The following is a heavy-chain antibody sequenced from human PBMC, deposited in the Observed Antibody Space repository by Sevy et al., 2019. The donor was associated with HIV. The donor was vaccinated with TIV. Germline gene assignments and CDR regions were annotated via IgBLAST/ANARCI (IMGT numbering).Heavy chain of an antibody. Sequence: AGSLRLSCEASGFTFSPYWMTWVRQAPGKGLEWVANMRPDGSDKYYVDSVKGRFTISTDNAKNSLYLQMNSLGADDTAMYYGARGVGLDRWGQGALVTVSS. CDR3: ARGVGLDR. D-gene: IGHD1-26*01. J-gene: IGHJ5*02. CDR2: MRPDGSDK. CDR1: GFTFSPYW. V-gene: IGHV3-7*04.